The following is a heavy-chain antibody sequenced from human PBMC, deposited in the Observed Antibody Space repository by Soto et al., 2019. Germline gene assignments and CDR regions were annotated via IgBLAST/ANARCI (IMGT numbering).Heavy chain of an antibody. CDR2: INPGNGHT. CDR1: GHTFNSYA. J-gene: IGHJ6*02. CDR3: ASPSRLFFSGMDV. V-gene: IGHV1-3*01. Sequence: QVHLVQSGAEVEKPGASVKVSCESSGHTFNSYAMHWVRQAPGQSLEWMGWINPGNGHTQYSPKFQGRVSITTDTAASIVYMELSSLRFEDTAVYYCASPSRLFFSGMDVWGQGTTVTVSS. D-gene: IGHD2-21*01.